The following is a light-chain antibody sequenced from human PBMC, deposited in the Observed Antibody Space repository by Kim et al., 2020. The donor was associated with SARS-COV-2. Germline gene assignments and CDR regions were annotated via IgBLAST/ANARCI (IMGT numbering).Light chain of an antibody. Sequence: EIVMTQSPATLSVSPGERATLSCRASQSVSSNLAWYQQKPGQAPRLLIYGASTRATGIPGRFSGSGSGTEFTLTISSLQSEDFAVYYCEQYRHTPLTFGGGTKVDIK. CDR3: EQYRHTPLT. V-gene: IGKV3-15*01. J-gene: IGKJ4*01. CDR1: QSVSSN. CDR2: GAS.